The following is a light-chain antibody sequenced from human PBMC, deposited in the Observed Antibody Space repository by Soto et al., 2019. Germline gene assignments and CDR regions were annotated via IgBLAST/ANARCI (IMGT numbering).Light chain of an antibody. CDR2: EAS. CDR3: QQHNSFPIT. Sequence: DIQMPQSPSSLSSSLGGRVTITCRASQVITNRVAWYQQKPGKAPKLLIYEASSLQSGVPSRISGSGSETDFTLTISSLQPEDFATYDCQQHNSFPITCGQGTRLEIK. J-gene: IGKJ5*01. CDR1: QVITNR. V-gene: IGKV1D-12*01.